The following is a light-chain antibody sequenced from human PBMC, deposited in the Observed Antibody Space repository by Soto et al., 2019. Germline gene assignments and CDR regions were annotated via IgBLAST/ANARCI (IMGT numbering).Light chain of an antibody. CDR3: QQYNNWSPT. CDR2: GAS. Sequence: EIVMTQSPATLSVSPGERATLSCRASQSVSRNLAWYQQKPGQAPRILIYGASTRATGISARFSGSRSGTEFTLTISSLQSEDFAVYYCQQYNNWSPTFGQGTRLEIK. V-gene: IGKV3-15*01. J-gene: IGKJ5*01. CDR1: QSVSRN.